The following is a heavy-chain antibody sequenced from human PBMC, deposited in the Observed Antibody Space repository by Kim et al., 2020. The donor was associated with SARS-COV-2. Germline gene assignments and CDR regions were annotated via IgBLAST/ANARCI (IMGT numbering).Heavy chain of an antibody. J-gene: IGHJ3*02. Sequence: GGSLRLSCATSGFTFSAYDMNWVRQAPGKGLEWLSFITKTSTTIYYADSVKGRFTISRDNAKNSLYLQMDSLRDEDTALYYCVRDRWGGAFAILGQGTMV. CDR2: ITKTSTTI. D-gene: IGHD3-16*01. V-gene: IGHV3-48*02. CDR1: GFTFSAYD. CDR3: VRDRWGGAFAI.